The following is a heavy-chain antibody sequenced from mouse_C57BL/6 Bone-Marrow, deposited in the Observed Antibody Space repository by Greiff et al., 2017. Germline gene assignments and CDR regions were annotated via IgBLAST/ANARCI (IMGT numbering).Heavy chain of an antibody. CDR1: GYTFTSYD. CDR2: IYPRDGST. J-gene: IGHJ1*03. V-gene: IGHV1-85*01. CDR3: ARDYGSSYWYFDV. Sequence: VQLQQSGPELVKPGASVKLSCKASGYTFTSYDINWVKQRPGQGLEWIGWIYPRDGSTKYNEKFKGKATLTVDTSSSTAYMELHSLTSEDSAVYFCARDYGSSYWYFDVGGRGTTATVTS. D-gene: IGHD1-1*01.